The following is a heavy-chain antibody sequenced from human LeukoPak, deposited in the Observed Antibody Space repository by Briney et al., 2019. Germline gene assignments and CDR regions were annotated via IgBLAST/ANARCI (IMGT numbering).Heavy chain of an antibody. D-gene: IGHD5-18*01. Sequence: GGSLRLSCAASGFTLSSHAMSWVRQAPGKGLEWVSVISGGGGSTNYADSVKGRFTISRDNSKNTLYLQMNSLGAEDTAVYYCAKAAGYIYAYGDYWGQGTLVTVSS. J-gene: IGHJ4*02. CDR2: ISGGGGST. V-gene: IGHV3-23*01. CDR1: GFTLSSHA. CDR3: AKAAGYIYAYGDY.